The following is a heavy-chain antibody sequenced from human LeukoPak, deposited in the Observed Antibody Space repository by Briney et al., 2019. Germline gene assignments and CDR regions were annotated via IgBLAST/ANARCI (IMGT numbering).Heavy chain of an antibody. D-gene: IGHD3-3*01. Sequence: GASVKVSCKASGGTFSSYAISWVRQAPGQGLEWMGWISAYNGNTNYAQKLQGRVTMTTDTSTSTAYMELRSLRSDDTAVYYCARQSQYYDFWSGYYSDYYYYYGMDVWGQGTTVTVSS. CDR1: GGTFSSYA. J-gene: IGHJ6*02. CDR2: ISAYNGNT. CDR3: ARQSQYYDFWSGYYSDYYYYYGMDV. V-gene: IGHV1-18*01.